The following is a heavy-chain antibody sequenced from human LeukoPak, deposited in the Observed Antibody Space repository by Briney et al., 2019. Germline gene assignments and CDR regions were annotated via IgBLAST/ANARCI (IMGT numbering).Heavy chain of an antibody. CDR2: IWSDGTEK. J-gene: IGHJ4*02. D-gene: IGHD4-11*01. CDR3: AKDAQRGFDYSNSLEF. V-gene: IGHV3-33*06. CDR1: GFTCSHYG. Sequence: GRSLRLSCAASGFTCSHYGMHWVRQAPGKGLEWVAVIWSDGTEKYYGDAVKGRFTISRDNSRNTLYLQMNSLRGEDTAVYYCAKDAQRGFDYSNSLEFWGQGTLVTVSS.